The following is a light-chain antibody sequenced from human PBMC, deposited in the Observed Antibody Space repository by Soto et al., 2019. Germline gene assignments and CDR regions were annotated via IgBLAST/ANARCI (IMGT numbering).Light chain of an antibody. CDR2: GGS. V-gene: IGKV3-20*01. Sequence: DIVLTQSPGTLSLSPWERATLYCRASHSVSSNHLAWYQQKPGQAPRLLIYGGSSRATGIPVRFSGSGSETDFTLTITRLEPEDFAMYYCQQYSSSRTFGQGTKVDIK. J-gene: IGKJ1*01. CDR1: HSVSSNH. CDR3: QQYSSSRT.